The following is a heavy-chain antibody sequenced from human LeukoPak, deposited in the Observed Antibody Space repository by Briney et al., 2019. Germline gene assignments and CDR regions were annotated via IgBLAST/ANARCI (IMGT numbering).Heavy chain of an antibody. Sequence: QAGGSLRLSCAASGFTFSSYGMHWVRQAPGKGLEWVAVISYDGSNKYYADSVKGRFTISRDNSKNTLYLQMNSLRAEDTAVYYCAKCHRGVRGVIKPDYYYGMDVWGQGTTVTVSS. J-gene: IGHJ6*02. CDR2: ISYDGSNK. V-gene: IGHV3-30*18. CDR3: AKCHRGVRGVIKPDYYYGMDV. CDR1: GFTFSSYG. D-gene: IGHD3-10*01.